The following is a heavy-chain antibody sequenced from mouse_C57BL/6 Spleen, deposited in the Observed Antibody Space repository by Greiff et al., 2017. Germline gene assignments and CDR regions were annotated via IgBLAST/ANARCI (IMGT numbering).Heavy chain of an antibody. CDR1: GYTFTDYE. CDR2: IDPETGGT. Sequence: QVQLQQSGAELVRPGASVTLSCKASGYTFTDYEMHWVKQTPVHGLEWIGAIDPETGGTAYNQKFKGKAILTADQSSSTAYIELRSLTSEDSAVYYCTRKGYSMAGGWDFDVWGTGTTVTVSS. J-gene: IGHJ1*03. CDR3: TRKGYSMAGGWDFDV. D-gene: IGHD3-3*01. V-gene: IGHV1-15*01.